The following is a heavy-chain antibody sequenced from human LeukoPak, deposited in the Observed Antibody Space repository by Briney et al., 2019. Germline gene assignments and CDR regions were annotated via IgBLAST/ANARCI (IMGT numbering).Heavy chain of an antibody. Sequence: SETLSLTCAVYGGSFSGYYWSWIRQPPGKGLEWIGEINHSGSTNYNPSLKCRVTISVDTSKNQFSLKLSSVTAADTAVYYCASFSSVGSYYWFDPWGQGTLVTVSS. CDR3: ASFSSVGSYYWFDP. D-gene: IGHD1-26*01. CDR2: INHSGST. V-gene: IGHV4-34*01. J-gene: IGHJ5*02. CDR1: GGSFSGYY.